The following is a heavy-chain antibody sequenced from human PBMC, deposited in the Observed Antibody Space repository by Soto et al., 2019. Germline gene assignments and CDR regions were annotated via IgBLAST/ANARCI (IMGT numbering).Heavy chain of an antibody. CDR1: GGSISSDTYS. CDR2: IFHGGST. J-gene: IGHJ4*02. CDR3: ARGFYDYVWGTFPPFDY. D-gene: IGHD3-16*01. Sequence: PSETLSLTCAVSGGSISSDTYSWSWIRQPPGKGLEWIGYIFHGGSTSYNPSLRSRVTISIDRSKNHFSLNLNSVTAADTAVYYCARGFYDYVWGTFPPFDYWGQGTLVTVSS. V-gene: IGHV4-30-2*01.